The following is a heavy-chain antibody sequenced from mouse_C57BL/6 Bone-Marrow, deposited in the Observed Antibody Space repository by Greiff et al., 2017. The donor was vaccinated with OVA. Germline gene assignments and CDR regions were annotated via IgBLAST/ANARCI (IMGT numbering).Heavy chain of an antibody. D-gene: IGHD2-13*01. CDR2: IDPSDSYT. V-gene: IGHV1-69*01. Sequence: QVQLQQPGAELVMPGASVKLSCKASGYTFTSYWMHWVKQRPGQGLEWIGEIDPSDSYTNYNQKFKGKSTLTVDKSSSTAYMQLSSLTSEDSAVYDCARRRDYSYYFDYWGQGTTLTVSS. J-gene: IGHJ2*01. CDR3: ARRRDYSYYFDY. CDR1: GYTFTSYW.